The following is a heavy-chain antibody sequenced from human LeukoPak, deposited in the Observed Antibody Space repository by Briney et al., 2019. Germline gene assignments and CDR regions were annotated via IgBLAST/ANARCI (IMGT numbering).Heavy chain of an antibody. Sequence: GGSLRLSCAASGFTFTSYAMSWVRQAPGKGLEWVSGISRSGGSTNYADSVKGRFTISRDNSKNTLYLQMNSLRAEDTAVYYCARDANWNGYFDYWGQGTLVTVSS. V-gene: IGHV3-23*01. J-gene: IGHJ4*02. CDR1: GFTFTSYA. D-gene: IGHD1-20*01. CDR2: ISRSGGST. CDR3: ARDANWNGYFDY.